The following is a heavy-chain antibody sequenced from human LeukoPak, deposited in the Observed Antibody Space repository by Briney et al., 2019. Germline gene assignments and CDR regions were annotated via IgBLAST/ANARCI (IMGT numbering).Heavy chain of an antibody. D-gene: IGHD3-10*01. Sequence: PSETLSLTCTISGGSISSYYWSWIRQPPGKGLEWIGYIYYSGSTNYNPSLKSRVTISGDTSKNQFSLRLSSVTAADTAVYFCAGSGSGSYYSPWYFDLWGRGTLVTVSS. CDR3: AGSGSGSYYSPWYFDL. CDR2: IYYSGST. CDR1: GGSISSYY. J-gene: IGHJ2*01. V-gene: IGHV4-59*01.